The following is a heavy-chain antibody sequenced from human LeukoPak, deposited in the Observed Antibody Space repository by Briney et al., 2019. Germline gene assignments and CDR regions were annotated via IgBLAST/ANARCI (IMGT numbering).Heavy chain of an antibody. Sequence: PSETLFLTCTVSGGSISSYYWNWIRQPPGKGLEWIGHIYYSGNTNYNPSLKSRVTISVDTSKNQFSLKLSSVTAADTAVYYCAETSTAGRRTPEFDYWGQGTLVTVSS. CDR1: GGSISSYY. CDR3: AETSTAGRRTPEFDY. D-gene: IGHD6-13*01. V-gene: IGHV4-59*08. J-gene: IGHJ4*02. CDR2: IYYSGNT.